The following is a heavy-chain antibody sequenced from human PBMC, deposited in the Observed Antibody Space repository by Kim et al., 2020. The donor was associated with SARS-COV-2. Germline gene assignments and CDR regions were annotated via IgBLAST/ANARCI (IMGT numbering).Heavy chain of an antibody. V-gene: IGHV5-51*01. CDR2: IYPADSGT. D-gene: IGHD2-2*01. CDR1: GYSFTRYW. CDR3: ARRSSSSLDNRFDP. Sequence: GESLKISCKASGYSFTRYWIAWLRQMPGKGLEYIGIIYPADSGTMYSPSFQGQVTISADRSTSAAYLQWTSLKASDTAIYYCARRSSSSLDNRFDPWGQGTLVTVSS. J-gene: IGHJ5*02.